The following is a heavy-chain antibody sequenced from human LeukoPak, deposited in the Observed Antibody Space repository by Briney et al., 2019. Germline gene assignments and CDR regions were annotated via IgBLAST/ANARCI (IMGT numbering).Heavy chain of an antibody. D-gene: IGHD3-16*02. J-gene: IGHJ1*01. Sequence: SVKVSCKASGGTFSSYAISWVRQAPGQGLEWMGGIIPIFGTANYAQKFQGRVTITADESTSTAYMELSSLRSEDTAVYYCARGSYPAYYAEYFQHWARAPWSPSPQ. CDR3: ARGSYPAYYAEYFQH. V-gene: IGHV1-69*01. CDR2: IIPIFGTA. CDR1: GGTFSSYA.